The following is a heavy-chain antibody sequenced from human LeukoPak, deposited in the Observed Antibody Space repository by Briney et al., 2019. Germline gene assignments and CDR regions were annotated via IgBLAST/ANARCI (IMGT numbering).Heavy chain of an antibody. CDR2: INWNGVST. Sequence: GGSLRLSCAASGFTFDDYGLTWVRQAPGKGLEWVSGINWNGVSTGYADSVKGRFTISRDNSKNTLYLQMNSLRAEDTAVYYCAKGSTVVISGTYFDYWGQGTLVTVSS. CDR1: GFTFDDYG. CDR3: AKGSTVVISGTYFDY. J-gene: IGHJ4*02. V-gene: IGHV3-20*04. D-gene: IGHD4-23*01.